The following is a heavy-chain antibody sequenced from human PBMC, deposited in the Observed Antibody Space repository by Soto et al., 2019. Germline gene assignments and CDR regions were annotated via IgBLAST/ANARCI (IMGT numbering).Heavy chain of an antibody. CDR2: ISYDGSNK. J-gene: IGHJ4*02. D-gene: IGHD2-15*01. Sequence: QVQLVESGGGVVQPGRSLRLSCAASGFTFSSYAMHWVRQATGKGLEWVAVISYDGSNKYYADSVKGRFTISRDNSKITLYLQINSLRAEDTAVYYCARDLYCSGGSCYHRDYWGQGTLVTVSS. V-gene: IGHV3-30-3*01. CDR3: ARDLYCSGGSCYHRDY. CDR1: GFTFSSYA.